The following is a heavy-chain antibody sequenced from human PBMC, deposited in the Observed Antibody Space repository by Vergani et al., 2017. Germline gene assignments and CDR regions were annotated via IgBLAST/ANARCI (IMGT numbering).Heavy chain of an antibody. J-gene: IGHJ6*02. D-gene: IGHD3-9*01. CDR2: IYSTGST. Sequence: QVQLQESGPGLVKPSGTLSLTCAVSGGSISSSNWWSWVRQPPGKGLEWIGEIYSTGSTNYNPSLNSRVTMSVDTSKNQFSLKLRSVTAADTAVYFCARVMYRDEASTGYRLEGMDIWGQGTTVTISS. CDR3: ARVMYRDEASTGYRLEGMDI. CDR1: GGSISSSNW. V-gene: IGHV4-4*02.